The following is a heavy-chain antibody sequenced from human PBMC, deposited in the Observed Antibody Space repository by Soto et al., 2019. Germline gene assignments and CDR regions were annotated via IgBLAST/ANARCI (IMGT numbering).Heavy chain of an antibody. CDR3: ARQMFIGGMDV. Sequence: PSETLSLTCTVSGGSISSSSYYWGWIRQPPGKGLEWIGSIYYSGSTYYNPSLKSRVTISVDTSKNQFSLKLSSVTAADTAVYYCARQMFIGGMDVWGQGTTVTVS. J-gene: IGHJ6*02. CDR2: IYYSGST. CDR1: GGSISSSSYY. D-gene: IGHD2-15*01. V-gene: IGHV4-39*01.